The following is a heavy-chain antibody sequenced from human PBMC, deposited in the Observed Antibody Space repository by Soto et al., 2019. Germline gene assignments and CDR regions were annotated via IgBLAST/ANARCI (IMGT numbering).Heavy chain of an antibody. J-gene: IGHJ5*02. Sequence: PSETLSLTCTASGESISSGYYWAWIRQPPGKGLEWIASIYHSGSTHYNPSLNSRLTISIDTSTNRFSLNLTSVTAADTAVYFCARLRWETENNWFDPWGQGALVTVSS. V-gene: IGHV4-38-2*02. D-gene: IGHD4-17*01. CDR3: ARLRWETENNWFDP. CDR1: GESISSGYY. CDR2: IYHSGST.